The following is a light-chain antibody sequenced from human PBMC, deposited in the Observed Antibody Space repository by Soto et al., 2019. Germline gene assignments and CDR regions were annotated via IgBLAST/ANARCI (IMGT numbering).Light chain of an antibody. CDR2: EVS. V-gene: IGLV2-14*01. Sequence: QAVVTQPASVSGSPGQSITISCTGTSSDVGGYNSVSWYQQHPGKAPKLMIYEVSHRPSGVSNRFSGSKSANTASLTISGLQAEDEADYYCSSYTTSTTYVFGPGTKLTVL. CDR3: SSYTTSTTYV. CDR1: SSDVGGYNS. J-gene: IGLJ1*01.